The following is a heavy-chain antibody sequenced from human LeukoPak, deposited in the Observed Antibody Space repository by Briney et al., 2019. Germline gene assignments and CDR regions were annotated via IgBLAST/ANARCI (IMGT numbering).Heavy chain of an antibody. D-gene: IGHD1-1*01. J-gene: IGHJ4*02. CDR2: IYTSEST. V-gene: IGHV4-4*09. CDR1: GGSISTYY. Sequence: SETLSLTCTVSGGSISTYYWSWIRQPPGKGLEWVGYIYTSESTNYNPSLKSRVTISVDTSKNQFSLMLSSVTAADTAFYYCARRRTTGTTGYFDFWGRGILVTVSS. CDR3: ARRRTTGTTGYFDF.